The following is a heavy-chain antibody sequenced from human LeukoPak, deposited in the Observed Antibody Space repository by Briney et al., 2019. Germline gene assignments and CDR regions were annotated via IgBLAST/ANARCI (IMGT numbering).Heavy chain of an antibody. D-gene: IGHD5-18*01. CDR2: IIPILGIA. CDR3: ARDLSGYGYDIDY. Sequence: SVKVSCKASGGTFSSYAISWVRQAPGQGLEWMGRIIPILGIANYAQKFQGRVTITADKSTSTAYMELSSLRSEDTAVYYCARDLSGYGYDIDYWGQGTLVTVSS. V-gene: IGHV1-69*04. CDR1: GGTFSSYA. J-gene: IGHJ4*02.